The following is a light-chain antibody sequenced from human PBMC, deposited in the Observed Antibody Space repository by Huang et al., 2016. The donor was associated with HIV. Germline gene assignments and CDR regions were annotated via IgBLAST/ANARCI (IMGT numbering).Light chain of an antibody. CDR2: GAS. V-gene: IGKV3-15*01. J-gene: IGKJ4*01. CDR3: QQYNNWPLT. CDR1: QSVSTN. Sequence: EIVMTQSPATLSVSPGERGTLSCRASQSVSTNLAWYQQKPGQAPRLLIYGASTRATGIPVRFSGSGSGTEFILTISSLQSEDFAVYYCQQYNNWPLTFGGGTKVEIK.